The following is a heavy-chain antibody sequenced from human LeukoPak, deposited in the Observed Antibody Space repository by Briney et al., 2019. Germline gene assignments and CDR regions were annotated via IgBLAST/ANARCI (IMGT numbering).Heavy chain of an antibody. Sequence: GRSLRLSCAASRFAFSSYAMTWIRQAPEKGLEWVSSISADGGNIKYVDSAKGRFTISRDNSKGTLYLQMDSLRVEDTAVYYCGKDPNGDYIGAFDFWGQGTMVTVSS. CDR1: RFAFSSYA. CDR3: GKDPNGDYIGAFDF. CDR2: ISADGGNI. J-gene: IGHJ3*01. V-gene: IGHV3-23*01. D-gene: IGHD4-17*01.